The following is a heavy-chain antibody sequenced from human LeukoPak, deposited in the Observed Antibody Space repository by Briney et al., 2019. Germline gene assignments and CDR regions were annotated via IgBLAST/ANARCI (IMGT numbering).Heavy chain of an antibody. Sequence: PSETLSLTCAVYGGSFSGYYWSWIRQPPGKGLEWIGEINHSGSTNYNPSLKSRVTISVDTSKNQFSLKLSSVTAADTAVYYCARAPFFWSGYYYLNYFDYWGQGTLVTVSS. V-gene: IGHV4-34*01. CDR1: GGSFSGYY. J-gene: IGHJ4*02. CDR3: ARAPFFWSGYYYLNYFDY. CDR2: INHSGST. D-gene: IGHD3-3*01.